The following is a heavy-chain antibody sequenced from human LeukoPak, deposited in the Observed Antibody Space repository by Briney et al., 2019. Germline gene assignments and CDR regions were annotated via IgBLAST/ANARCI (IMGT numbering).Heavy chain of an antibody. J-gene: IGHJ6*03. Sequence: QTGGSLRLSCAASGFTFSSYGMHWVRQAPGKGLEWVAVISYDGSNKYYADSVKGRFTISRDNSKNTLYLQMNSLRAEDTAVYYCAKDTRQWLVLRTYYYMDVWGKGTTVTISS. V-gene: IGHV3-30*18. CDR1: GFTFSSYG. CDR3: AKDTRQWLVLRTYYYMDV. D-gene: IGHD6-19*01. CDR2: ISYDGSNK.